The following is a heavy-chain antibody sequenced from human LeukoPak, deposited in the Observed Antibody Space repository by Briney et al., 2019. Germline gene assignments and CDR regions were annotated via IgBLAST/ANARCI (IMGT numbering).Heavy chain of an antibody. J-gene: IGHJ3*02. CDR3: AKSYYYGSGSPDDAFDI. D-gene: IGHD3-10*01. Sequence: GRSLRLSCAASGFTFDDYAMHWVRQAPGKGLEWVSGISWNSGSIGYADSVKGRFTISRDNAKNSLYLQMNSLRAEDMALYYCAKSYYYGSGSPDDAFDIWGQGTMATVSS. V-gene: IGHV3-9*03. CDR2: ISWNSGSI. CDR1: GFTFDDYA.